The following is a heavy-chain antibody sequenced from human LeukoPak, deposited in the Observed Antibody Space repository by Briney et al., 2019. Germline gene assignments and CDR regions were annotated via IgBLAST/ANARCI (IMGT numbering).Heavy chain of an antibody. J-gene: IGHJ6*03. CDR3: ARVGRYCSSTSCYSGFDYYYHMDV. CDR2: ISSSGSTI. D-gene: IGHD2-2*01. V-gene: IGHV3-11*01. CDR1: GFTFSDYY. Sequence: NPGGSLRLSCAASGFTFSDYYMSWIRQAPGKGLEWVSYISSSGSTIYYADSVKGRFTISRDNAKNSLYLQMNSLRAEDTAVYYCARVGRYCSSTSCYSGFDYYYHMDVWDKGTTVTVSS.